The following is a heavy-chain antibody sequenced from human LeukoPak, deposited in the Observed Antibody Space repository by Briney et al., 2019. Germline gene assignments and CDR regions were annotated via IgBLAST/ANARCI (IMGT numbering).Heavy chain of an antibody. CDR1: GHRFTNHW. D-gene: IGHD1-26*01. V-gene: IGHV5-51*01. Sequence: GESLKISCGVSGHRFTNHWIGWVRQMPGKGLEWMGIINLGDSDTKYSPSFQGQVTISLDKSISTAYLQWRSLKASDTAMYYCANLVGATTSNAFDIWGQGTMVTVSS. J-gene: IGHJ3*02. CDR3: ANLVGATTSNAFDI. CDR2: INLGDSDT.